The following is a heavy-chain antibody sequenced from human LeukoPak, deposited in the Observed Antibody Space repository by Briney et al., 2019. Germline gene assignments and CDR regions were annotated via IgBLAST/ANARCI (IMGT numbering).Heavy chain of an antibody. J-gene: IGHJ4*02. V-gene: IGHV3-30*03. CDR3: ATSSGPARY. D-gene: IGHD1-26*01. CDR2: ISYDGSNK. CDR1: GFTFSSYG. Sequence: GGSLRLSCAASGFTFSSYGMHWVRQAPGKGLEWVAVISYDGSNKYYADSVKGRFTISRDNSKNTLYLQMHGLRAEDTALYYCATSSGPARYWGQGTLVTVSS.